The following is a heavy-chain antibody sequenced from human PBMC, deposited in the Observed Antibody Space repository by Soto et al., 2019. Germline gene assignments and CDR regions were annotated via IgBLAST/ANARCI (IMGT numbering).Heavy chain of an antibody. Sequence: PGGSLRVSYAASGFTFSSYGMHWVRQAPGKGLEWVVVIWYDGSNKYYADSVKGRFTISRDNSKNTLYLQMNILRAEDTAVYYFAINIPVYLCQGP. D-gene: IGHD2-21*01. CDR2: IWYDGSNK. CDR1: GFTFSSYG. V-gene: IGHV3-33*01. J-gene: IGHJ4*02. CDR3: AINIPVY.